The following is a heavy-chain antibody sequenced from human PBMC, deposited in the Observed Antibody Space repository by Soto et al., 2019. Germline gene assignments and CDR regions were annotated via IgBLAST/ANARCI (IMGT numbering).Heavy chain of an antibody. D-gene: IGHD1-26*01. CDR3: AREAGLLNWFDP. Sequence: EVQLVESGGGLVQPGGSLRLSCAASGFTFSSYSMNWVRQAPGKGLEWVSYISSSSSTIYYADSVKGRVTISRDNAKNTPSLQISSLRAEDAAVYYCAREAGLLNWFDPWCQGTLVTVSS. CDR1: GFTFSSYS. V-gene: IGHV3-48*01. J-gene: IGHJ5*02. CDR2: ISSSSSTI.